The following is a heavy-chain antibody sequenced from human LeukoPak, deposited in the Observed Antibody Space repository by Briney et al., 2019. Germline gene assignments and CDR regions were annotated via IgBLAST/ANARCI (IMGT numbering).Heavy chain of an antibody. D-gene: IGHD3-10*01. V-gene: IGHV1-8*01. CDR3: ARGGMVRGVTWWLDP. CDR2: MNPNSGNT. Sequence: ASVKVSCKASGYTFTSYDVNCVRQATGQGLEWMGWMNPNSGNTGYAQKFQGRVTMTRNTSISTAYMELSSLRSEDTAVYYCARGGMVRGVTWWLDPWGQGTLVTVSS. J-gene: IGHJ5*02. CDR1: GYTFTSYD.